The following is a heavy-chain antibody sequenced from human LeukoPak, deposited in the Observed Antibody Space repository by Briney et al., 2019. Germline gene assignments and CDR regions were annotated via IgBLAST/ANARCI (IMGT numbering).Heavy chain of an antibody. CDR1: GYALTGND. CDR3: ATRPRPVTIGPFDY. D-gene: IGHD2-21*02. V-gene: IGHV1-2*02. Sequence: ASVKVSCMASGYALTGNDFYWVRQAPGQGLEYMGSVNPFTGDTNYAQKFQGRVTMTRDTSRNTAYMGLSGLTSDDTAMYYCATRPRPVTIGPFDYWGQGTLVTVSS. CDR2: VNPFTGDT. J-gene: IGHJ4*02.